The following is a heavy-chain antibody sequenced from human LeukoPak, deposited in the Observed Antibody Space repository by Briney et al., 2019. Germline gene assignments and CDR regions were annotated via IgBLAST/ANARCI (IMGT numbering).Heavy chain of an antibody. J-gene: IGHJ4*02. CDR3: ATDPSHSGSYSN. Sequence: ASVKVSCEVSGYTLTELSMHWVRQAPGKGLEWMGGFDPEDGETIYAQKFQGRVTMTEDTSTDTAYMELSSLRSEDTAVYYCATDPSHSGSYSNWGQGTLVTVSS. CDR1: GYTLTELS. V-gene: IGHV1-24*01. CDR2: FDPEDGET. D-gene: IGHD1-26*01.